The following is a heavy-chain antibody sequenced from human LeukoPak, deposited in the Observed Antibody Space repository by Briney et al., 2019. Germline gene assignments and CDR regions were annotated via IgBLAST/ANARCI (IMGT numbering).Heavy chain of an antibody. CDR3: ARDLITVTKGFDI. CDR2: INHSGST. D-gene: IGHD4-11*01. Sequence: PSETLSLTCAVYGGSFSGYYWSWIRQPPGKGLEWIGEINHSGSTNYNPSLKSRVTISIDTSKNQFSLRLRSVTAADTAVYYCARDLITVTKGFDIWGQGTMVSVSS. J-gene: IGHJ3*02. CDR1: GGSFSGYY. V-gene: IGHV4-34*01.